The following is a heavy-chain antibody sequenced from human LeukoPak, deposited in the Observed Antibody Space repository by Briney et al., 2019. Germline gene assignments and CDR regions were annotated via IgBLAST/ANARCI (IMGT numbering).Heavy chain of an antibody. D-gene: IGHD6-6*01. Sequence: GGSLRLSCGASGFTFRNHGMHWVRQALGKGLEWVAVIWYDGSNEYYADSVKGRFTISRDNSKNTLYLQMNSLRAEDTAAYYCARDISARRLDYWGQGTLVTVSS. J-gene: IGHJ4*02. CDR2: IWYDGSNE. CDR3: ARDISARRLDY. CDR1: GFTFRNHG. V-gene: IGHV3-33*01.